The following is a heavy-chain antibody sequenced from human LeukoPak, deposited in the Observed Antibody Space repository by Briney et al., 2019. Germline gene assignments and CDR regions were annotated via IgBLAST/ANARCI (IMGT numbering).Heavy chain of an antibody. J-gene: IGHJ3*02. CDR1: GYTFTSYD. CDR3: ARAASWNDGDAFDI. CDR2: MNPNSGNT. Sequence: ASVKVSCKASGYTFTSYDFNWVRQAPGQGLEWMGSMNPNSGNTGSAQKFQGRVTMTRTTSISTVYMELSSLRSDDTAVYYCARAASWNDGDAFDIWGQGTVVTVSS. V-gene: IGHV1-8*01. D-gene: IGHD1-1*01.